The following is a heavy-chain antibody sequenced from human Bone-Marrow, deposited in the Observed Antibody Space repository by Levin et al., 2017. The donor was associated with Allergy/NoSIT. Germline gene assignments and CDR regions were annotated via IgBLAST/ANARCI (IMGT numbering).Heavy chain of an antibody. D-gene: IGHD6-19*01. V-gene: IGHV4-34*01. CDR2: INHSGNT. CDR3: ARGQWLDNY. Sequence: TSGGSLRLSCAVYGGSFSGYDWTWIRQAPGKGLEWIGEINHSGNTNYNPSLKSRVTISVDTSKNQFSLKLSSMTAADTAVYYCARGQWLDNYWGQGTLVTVSS. J-gene: IGHJ4*02. CDR1: GGSFSGYD.